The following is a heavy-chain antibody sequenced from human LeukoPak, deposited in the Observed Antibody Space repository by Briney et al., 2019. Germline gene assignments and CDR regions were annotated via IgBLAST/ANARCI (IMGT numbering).Heavy chain of an antibody. CDR2: MKQDGSEE. Sequence: GGSLRLSCAASGFSFSSSWMNWVRQAPGEGLEWVASMKQDGSEEYYVDSVKGRFTISRDNAKNSLCLQMNSLRAEDTAVYYCARDRGYSSFDYWGQGTLVTVSS. CDR1: GFSFSSSW. CDR3: ARDRGYSSFDY. J-gene: IGHJ4*02. D-gene: IGHD6-13*01. V-gene: IGHV3-7*01.